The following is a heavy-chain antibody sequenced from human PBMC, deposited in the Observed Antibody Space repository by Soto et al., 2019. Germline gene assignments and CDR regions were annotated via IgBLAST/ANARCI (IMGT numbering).Heavy chain of an antibody. CDR1: GYTFTGYY. V-gene: IGHV1-2*04. Sequence: ASVKVSCKASGYTFTGYYMHWVRQAPGQGLEWMGWINPNSGGTNYAQKFQGWVTMTRDTSISTAYMELSRLRSDDTAVYYCARTRYGSGSDFDYWGQGTLVTVSS. D-gene: IGHD3-10*01. J-gene: IGHJ4*02. CDR3: ARTRYGSGSDFDY. CDR2: INPNSGGT.